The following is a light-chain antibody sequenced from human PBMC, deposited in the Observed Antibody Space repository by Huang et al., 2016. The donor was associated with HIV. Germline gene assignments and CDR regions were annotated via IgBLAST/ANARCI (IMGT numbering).Light chain of an antibody. Sequence: EILMTQSPATLSVSPGERATLSCRASQSVSSNLAWYQQKFGQAPRPLIYGASTRATGIPARFSAGGSGTEFTLTISSLQSEDFAVYYCQQYNNWPPLTFGGGTKVEIK. CDR3: QQYNNWPPLT. J-gene: IGKJ4*01. CDR1: QSVSSN. V-gene: IGKV3-15*01. CDR2: GAS.